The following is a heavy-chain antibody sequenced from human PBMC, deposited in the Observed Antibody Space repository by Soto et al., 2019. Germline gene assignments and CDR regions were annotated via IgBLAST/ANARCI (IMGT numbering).Heavy chain of an antibody. CDR3: AFFGWSESYFAFDI. V-gene: IGHV4-59*01. J-gene: IGHJ3*02. CDR2: IYYSGST. CDR1: GGSISSYY. Sequence: HVRLQESGPGLLRPSETLSLTCNVSGGSISSYYWNWIRQAPGKGLEWIGNIYYSGSTNYNPSLMGRATISVGTSKKQFSLRLSSVTAADMAVYYCAFFGWSESYFAFDIWGLGTMVIVSS. D-gene: IGHD1-26*01.